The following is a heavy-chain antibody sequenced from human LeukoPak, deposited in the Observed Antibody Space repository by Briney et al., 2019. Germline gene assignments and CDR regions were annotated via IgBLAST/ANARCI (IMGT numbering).Heavy chain of an antibody. CDR2: ISGSGGST. J-gene: IGHJ4*02. CDR1: GSTFSSYA. Sequence: PGGSLRLSCAASGSTFSSYAMSWVRQAPGKGLEWVSAISGSGGSTYYADSVKGRFTISRDNSKNTLYLQMNSLRAEDTAVYYCAKDTYDFWSGYFDYWGQGTLVTVSS. V-gene: IGHV3-23*01. D-gene: IGHD3-3*01. CDR3: AKDTYDFWSGYFDY.